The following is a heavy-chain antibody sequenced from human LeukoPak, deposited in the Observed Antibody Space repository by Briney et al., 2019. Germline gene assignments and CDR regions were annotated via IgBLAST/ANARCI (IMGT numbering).Heavy chain of an antibody. V-gene: IGHV3-49*03. CDR1: GFTFGDYA. CDR3: TRDRPGEMATIDYFDY. D-gene: IGHD5-24*01. CDR2: IRSKAYGGTT. Sequence: PWGSLRLSCTASGFTFGDYAMSWFRQAPGKGLEWVGFIRSKAYGGTTEYAASVKGRFTISRDDSKSIAYLQMNSLKTEDTAVYYCTRDRPGEMATIDYFDYWGQGTLVTVSS. J-gene: IGHJ4*02.